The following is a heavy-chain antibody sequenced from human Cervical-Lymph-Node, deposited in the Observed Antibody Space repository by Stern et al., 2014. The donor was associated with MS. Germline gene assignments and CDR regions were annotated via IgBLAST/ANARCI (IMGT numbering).Heavy chain of an antibody. V-gene: IGHV6-1*01. CDR1: RDSASTNPAT. J-gene: IGHJ3*01. CDR2: PYLRCKRNN. Sequence: LGQSGPGLAQPSQPLSLPCGIPRDSASTNPATWHWITQSPPRGLELLGMPYLRCKRNNVYAVSVKNSKTITPHKTKNQFSLQLRSVTPENTAVYYCAREGSGNSYVGSMTDPFDVWGQGTMVTVS. CDR3: AREGSGNSYVGSMTDPFDV. D-gene: IGHD1-26*01.